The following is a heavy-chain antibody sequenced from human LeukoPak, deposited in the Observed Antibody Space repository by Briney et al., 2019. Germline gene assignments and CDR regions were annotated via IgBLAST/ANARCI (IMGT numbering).Heavy chain of an antibody. V-gene: IGHV3-7*03. CDR2: IKPDGSAQ. J-gene: IGHJ3*02. CDR3: AKADYSSSWYDTFDM. D-gene: IGHD6-13*01. CDR1: GFTFSNSW. Sequence: GGSLRLSCAASGFTFSNSWMSWVRQAPGKGLEWVATIKPDGSAQYYVDSVKGRFTISRDNARTSLYLQMNSLRPDDTAFYYCAKADYSSSWYDTFDMWGQGTMVTVSS.